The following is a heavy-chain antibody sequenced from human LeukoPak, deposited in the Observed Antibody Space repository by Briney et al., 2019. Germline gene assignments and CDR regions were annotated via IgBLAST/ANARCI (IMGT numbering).Heavy chain of an antibody. Sequence: GGSLRLSCAASGFTFSSYGMHWVRQAPGKGLEWVAVIWYDGSNKYYADSVKGRFTISRDNSKNTLYLQMNSLRAEDTAVYYCAGDLLAAAGRYYYGMDVWGQGTTVTVSS. CDR3: AGDLLAAAGRYYYGMDV. V-gene: IGHV3-33*01. D-gene: IGHD6-13*01. CDR2: IWYDGSNK. CDR1: GFTFSSYG. J-gene: IGHJ6*02.